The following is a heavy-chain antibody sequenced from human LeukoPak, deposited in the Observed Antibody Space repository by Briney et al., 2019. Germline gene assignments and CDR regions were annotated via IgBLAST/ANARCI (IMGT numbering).Heavy chain of an antibody. CDR3: ARLPKLNGSERSRYYYYGMDV. Sequence: PSETLSLTCAVYGGSFSGYYWSWIRQPPGKGLEWIGEINHSGSTKYHPSLKRRVTISVDTSKNQFSLKLSSVTAADTAVYYYARLPKLNGSERSRYYYYGMDVWGQGTTVTVSS. D-gene: IGHD3-10*01. V-gene: IGHV4-34*01. CDR1: GGSFSGYY. J-gene: IGHJ6*02. CDR2: INHSGST.